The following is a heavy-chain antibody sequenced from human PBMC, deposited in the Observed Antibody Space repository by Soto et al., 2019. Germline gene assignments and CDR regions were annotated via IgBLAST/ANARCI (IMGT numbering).Heavy chain of an antibody. CDR1: GGSVTSGGYY. CDR2: IDNSETI. Sequence: QLHLQYSGPGLIRPSQTLSLTCTVSGGSVTSGGYYWNWIRQHPGEGLEWIGYIDNSETIYYTPSLESRLSTSPATPKTQFALKGRSVTPADTAVYYCAIENFGRLVHDAFDLWGQGTMVTASS. V-gene: IGHV4-31*03. CDR3: AIENFGRLVHDAFDL. J-gene: IGHJ3*01. D-gene: IGHD6-6*01.